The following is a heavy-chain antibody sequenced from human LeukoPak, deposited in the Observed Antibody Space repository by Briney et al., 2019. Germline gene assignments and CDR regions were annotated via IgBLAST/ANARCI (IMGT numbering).Heavy chain of an antibody. V-gene: IGHV4-61*02. CDR3: ARRSDGSYAFDI. CDR1: DDSISSGSYY. J-gene: IGHJ3*02. CDR2: IYTSGSA. D-gene: IGHD3-10*01. Sequence: SETLSLTCTVSDDSISSGSYYWSWIRQPAGKGLEWIGRIYTSGSANYNPSLKSRVTMSVDTSKNQFSLKLSSVTAADTAVYYCARRSDGSYAFDIWGQGTMVTVSS.